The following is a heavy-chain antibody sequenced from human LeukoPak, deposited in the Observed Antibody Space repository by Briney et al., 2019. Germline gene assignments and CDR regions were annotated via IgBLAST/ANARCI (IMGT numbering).Heavy chain of an antibody. V-gene: IGHV3-21*01. CDR3: AREPFYTSWYGAFDI. Sequence: GGSLRLSCAASGFTFSSYSVTWVRPAPGKGLEWVSSISNSGSNIYYADSVKGRFTISRDNAKDSLYLQMDGLRSEDTAVYFCAREPFYTSWYGAFDIWGQGTMVTVSS. CDR1: GFTFSSYS. CDR2: ISNSGSNI. J-gene: IGHJ3*02. D-gene: IGHD6-13*01.